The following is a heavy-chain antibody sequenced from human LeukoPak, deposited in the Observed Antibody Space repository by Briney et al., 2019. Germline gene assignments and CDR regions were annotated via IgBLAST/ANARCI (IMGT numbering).Heavy chain of an antibody. J-gene: IGHJ4*02. D-gene: IGHD1-26*01. V-gene: IGHV4-59*08. CDR3: ASGSIVGVLWG. CDR2: VFYTGST. CDR1: GTSVNNYY. Sequence: SETLSLTCTVSGTSVNNYYWTWIRQPPGEGLEWIAYVFYTGSTDSNPSVKSRLTLSVDTSNNHFSLNLYSVTAADTAVYYCASGSIVGVLWGWGQGTLVTVSS.